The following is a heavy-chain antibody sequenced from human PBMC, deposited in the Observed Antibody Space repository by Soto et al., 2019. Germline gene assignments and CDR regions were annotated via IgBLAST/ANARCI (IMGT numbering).Heavy chain of an antibody. V-gene: IGHV3-7*03. J-gene: IGHJ4*02. CDR3: ARGEYYYDSSGYFHFDY. CDR2: IKQDGSEK. D-gene: IGHD3-22*01. Sequence: GGSLRLSCAASGFTFSSYWMSWVRQAPGKGLEWVANIKQDGSEKYYVDSVKGRFTISRDNAKNSLYLQMNSLRAEDTAVYYCARGEYYYDSSGYFHFDYWGQGTLVTVSS. CDR1: GFTFSSYW.